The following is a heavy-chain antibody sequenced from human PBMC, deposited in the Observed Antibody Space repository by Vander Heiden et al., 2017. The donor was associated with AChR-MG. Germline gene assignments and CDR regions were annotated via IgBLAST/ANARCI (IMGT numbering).Heavy chain of an antibody. CDR2: ISYDGSNK. CDR3: ARDLYGDYSFDY. D-gene: IGHD4-17*01. CDR1: GFTFSSYA. J-gene: IGHJ4*02. Sequence: QVQLVESGGGVVQPGRSLRLHCAAPGFTFSSYAMHWVRQAPGKGLEWVAVISYDGSNKYYADSVKGRFTISRDNSKNTLYLQMNSLRAEDTAVYYCARDLYGDYSFDYWGQGTLVTVSS. V-gene: IGHV3-30-3*01.